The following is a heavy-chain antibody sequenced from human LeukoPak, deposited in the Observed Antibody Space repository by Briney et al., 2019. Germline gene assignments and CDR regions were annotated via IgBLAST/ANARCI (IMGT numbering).Heavy chain of an antibody. V-gene: IGHV1-46*01. CDR3: ARTQPFETGDGYFDS. D-gene: IGHD2-21*01. J-gene: IGHJ4*02. CDR1: GNIFTSYY. CDR2: INPSGGST. Sequence: GASVKVSCKASGNIFTSYYFHWVRQAPGQGLEWMGIINPSGGSTNYAQKFQGRVTTTRDTSTSTVSMELSSLRSEDTAVYYCARTQPFETGDGYFDSWGQGTLVTVSS.